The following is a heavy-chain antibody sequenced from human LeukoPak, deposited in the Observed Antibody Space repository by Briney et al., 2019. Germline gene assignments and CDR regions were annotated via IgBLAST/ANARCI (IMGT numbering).Heavy chain of an antibody. D-gene: IGHD5-12*01. CDR3: ARVGTIRGFDY. CDR2: ISAYNGNT. Sequence: GASVKVSCKASGGTFSSYAISWVRQAPGQGLEWMGWISAYNGNTNYAQKLQGRVTMTTDTSTSTAYMELRSLRSDDTAVYYCARVGTIRGFDYWGQGTLVTVSS. J-gene: IGHJ4*02. CDR1: GGTFSSYA. V-gene: IGHV1-18*01.